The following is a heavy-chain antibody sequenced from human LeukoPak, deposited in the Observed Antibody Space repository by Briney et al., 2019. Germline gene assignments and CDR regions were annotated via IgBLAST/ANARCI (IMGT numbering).Heavy chain of an antibody. J-gene: IGHJ3*02. V-gene: IGHV4-61*02. CDR2: IFPGGNT. D-gene: IGHD5-24*01. CDR1: GGSVSSGTYY. Sequence: SQTLSLTCTVSGGSVSSGTYYWNWMRQPAGKGLEWIGRIFPGGNTYFNPSLKSRVAISVDSSKNQFSLTLSSVTAADTAVYYCAGNRDAYFLNAFDIWGQGTMVTVSS. CDR3: AGNRDAYFLNAFDI.